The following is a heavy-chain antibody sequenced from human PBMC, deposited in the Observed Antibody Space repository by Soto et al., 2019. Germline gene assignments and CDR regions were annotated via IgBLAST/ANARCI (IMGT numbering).Heavy chain of an antibody. J-gene: IGHJ4*02. CDR3: ARSYCGDDCAIDH. Sequence: GGSLRLSCAASGFIFSNYVMHWVRQAPGKGLEWVAVISYDGNSKHYADSVKGRFTISRDNSKSTLYVQMNSLRAEDTAVYYCARSYCGDDCAIDHWGQGTLVTVXS. D-gene: IGHD2-21*02. CDR1: GFIFSNYV. V-gene: IGHV3-30-3*01. CDR2: ISYDGNSK.